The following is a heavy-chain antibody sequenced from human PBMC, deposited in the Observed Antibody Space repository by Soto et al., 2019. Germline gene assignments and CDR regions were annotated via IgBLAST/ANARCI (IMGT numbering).Heavy chain of an antibody. D-gene: IGHD6-13*01. J-gene: IGHJ5*02. CDR3: TRDASRDSSARGWFDP. CDR2: IKQDGSEK. Sequence: PGGSLRLSCAASGFTFSSYWMSWVRQAPGKGLEWVANIKQDGSEKYYVDSVKGRFTISRDNAKNSLHLQMNSLRAEDTAVYYCTRDASRDSSARGWFDPWGPGTLVTVS. V-gene: IGHV3-7*01. CDR1: GFTFSSYW.